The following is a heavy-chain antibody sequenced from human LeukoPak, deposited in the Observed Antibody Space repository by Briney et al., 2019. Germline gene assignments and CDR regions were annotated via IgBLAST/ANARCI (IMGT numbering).Heavy chain of an antibody. J-gene: IGHJ4*02. V-gene: IGHV1-69*05. CDR3: ARDEGDSYGF. Sequence: SVKVSCKASGGTFSSYAISWVRQAPGQGLEWMGGIIPIFGTANYAQKFQGRVTMTRDTSISTAYMKLSRLRSDDTAVYYCARDEGDSYGFWGQGTLVTVSS. CDR1: GGTFSSYA. D-gene: IGHD5-18*01. CDR2: IIPIFGTA.